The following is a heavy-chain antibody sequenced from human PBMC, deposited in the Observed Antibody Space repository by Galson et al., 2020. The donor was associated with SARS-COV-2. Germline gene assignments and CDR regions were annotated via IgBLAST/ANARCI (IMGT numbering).Heavy chain of an antibody. Sequence: ASVKVSCKVSGYTLTELSMHWVRQAPGKGLEWMGGFDPEDGETIYAQKFQGRVTMTEDTSTDTDNMELSSLRSEDTAVYYCATSAAAGNGGWFDPWGQGTLVTVSS. CDR1: GYTLTELS. J-gene: IGHJ5*02. V-gene: IGHV1-24*01. CDR2: FDPEDGET. CDR3: ATSAAAGNGGWFDP. D-gene: IGHD6-13*01.